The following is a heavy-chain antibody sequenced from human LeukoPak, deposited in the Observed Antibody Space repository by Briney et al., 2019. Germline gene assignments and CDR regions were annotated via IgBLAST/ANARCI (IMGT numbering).Heavy chain of an antibody. J-gene: IGHJ4*02. CDR1: GFTFGPYW. CDR3: ARHVDY. CDR2: INGDGNER. V-gene: IGHV3-7*01. Sequence: PGGSLRLSCAASGFTFGPYWMSWVRQAPGKGLEWVANINGDGNERFYVDSVKGRFTISRDNAKNSLYLQMSSLRAEDTAVYYCARHVDYWGQGTLVTVSS.